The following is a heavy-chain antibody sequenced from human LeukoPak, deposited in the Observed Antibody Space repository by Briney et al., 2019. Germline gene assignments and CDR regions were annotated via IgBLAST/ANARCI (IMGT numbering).Heavy chain of an antibody. V-gene: IGHV3-7*01. Sequence: GGSLRLSCAASGFTFSSYWMSWVRQAPGKGLEWVGNIKQDGSEKYYVDSVKGRFTISRDNAKNSLYLQMNSLRAEDTAVYYCARDLEPDAFYIWGQGTMVTVSS. CDR1: GFTFSSYW. CDR2: IKQDGSEK. J-gene: IGHJ3*02. D-gene: IGHD1-1*01. CDR3: ARDLEPDAFYI.